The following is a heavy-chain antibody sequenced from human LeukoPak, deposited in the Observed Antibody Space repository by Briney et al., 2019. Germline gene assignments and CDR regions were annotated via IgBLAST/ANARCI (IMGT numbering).Heavy chain of an antibody. V-gene: IGHV3-33*01. D-gene: IGHD3-16*02. J-gene: IGHJ4*02. CDR1: GFTFSSYS. Sequence: GGSLRLSCAASGFTFSSYSMHWVRQAPGKGLEWVAVIWYDGSNKYSADSVKGRFTISRDNSKNTLYLQMNSLRAEDTAAYYCAGSRRVGGVIVPFDYWGQGTLVTVSS. CDR3: AGSRRVGGVIVPFDY. CDR2: IWYDGSNK.